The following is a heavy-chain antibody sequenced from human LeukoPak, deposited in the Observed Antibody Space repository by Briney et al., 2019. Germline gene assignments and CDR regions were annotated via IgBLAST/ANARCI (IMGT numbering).Heavy chain of an antibody. CDR1: GDSFSSVTDY. D-gene: IGHD3-3*01. CDR3: ATKRPIFGVVVPYFDL. CDR2: MSGSGVST. Sequence: ETLSLTCTVSGDSFSSVTDYWAWIRQAPGKGLEWISGMSGSGVSTYYEDSVKGRFTISRDNSKNTLYLQMNSLRADDTAVYYCATKRPIFGVVVPYFDLWGQGTQVTVSS. J-gene: IGHJ4*02. V-gene: IGHV3-23*01.